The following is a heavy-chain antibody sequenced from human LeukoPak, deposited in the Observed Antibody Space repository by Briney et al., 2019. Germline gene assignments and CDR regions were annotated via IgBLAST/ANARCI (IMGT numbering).Heavy chain of an antibody. Sequence: GESLRLSCAASGFTFSSYEMNWVRQAPGKGLEWVSYISSSGSTIYYADSVKGRFTISRDNAKNSLYLQMNSLRAKDTAVYYCARIGGVSSPLDYWGQGTLVTVSS. CDR1: GFTFSSYE. V-gene: IGHV3-48*03. D-gene: IGHD3-10*01. CDR3: ARIGGVSSPLDY. CDR2: ISSSGSTI. J-gene: IGHJ4*02.